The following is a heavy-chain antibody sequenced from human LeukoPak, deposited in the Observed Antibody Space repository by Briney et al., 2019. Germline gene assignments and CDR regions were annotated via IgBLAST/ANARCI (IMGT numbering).Heavy chain of an antibody. CDR2: IWEDGTNI. CDR1: GFTFSIYV. V-gene: IGHV3-33*01. D-gene: IGHD6-19*01. Sequence: PGTSLRLSCAASGFTFSIYVMHWVRQAPGKGLDWVASIWEDGTNINYADSVMGRFTISRDNSKNTLYLQMHSLRADDTAVYYCASVGYNSGWYEYWGQGTSVTVSS. CDR3: ASVGYNSGWYEY. J-gene: IGHJ4*02.